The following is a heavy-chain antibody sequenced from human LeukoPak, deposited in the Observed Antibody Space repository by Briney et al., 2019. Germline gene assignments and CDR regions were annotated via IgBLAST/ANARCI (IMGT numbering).Heavy chain of an antibody. D-gene: IGHD3-9*01. V-gene: IGHV1-8*01. CDR2: MNPNSGNT. CDR3: ARASPLLRYFDWWRTRLPGGGENDY. J-gene: IGHJ4*02. CDR1: GYTFTSYD. Sequence: ASVKVSCKASGYTFTSYDINWVRQATGQGLEWMGWMNPNSGNTGYAQKFQGRVTMTRNTSISTAYTELSSLRSEDTAVYYGARASPLLRYFDWWRTRLPGGGENDYWGQGTLVTVSS.